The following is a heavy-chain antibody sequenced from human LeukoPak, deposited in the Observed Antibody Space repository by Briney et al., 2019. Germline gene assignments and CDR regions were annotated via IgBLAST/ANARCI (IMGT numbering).Heavy chain of an antibody. V-gene: IGHV4-39*01. Sequence: KPSETLSLTCTVSGGSISSSSYYWGWIRQPPGKGLEWIGSIYYSGSTYYNPSLKSRVTISVDTSKNQFSLKLSSVTAADTAVYYCARAIVTPSGYVWYFDLWGRGTLVTVSS. J-gene: IGHJ2*01. CDR1: GGSISSSSYY. D-gene: IGHD3-3*01. CDR3: ARAIVTPSGYVWYFDL. CDR2: IYYSGST.